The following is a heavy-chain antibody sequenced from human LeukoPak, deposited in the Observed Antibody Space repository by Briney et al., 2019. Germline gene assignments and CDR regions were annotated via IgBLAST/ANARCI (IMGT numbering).Heavy chain of an antibody. V-gene: IGHV1-18*04. J-gene: IGHJ4*02. CDR2: ITPYNGNT. D-gene: IGHD3-3*01. Sequence: GASVKVSCKASGYTFTSYYMHWVRQAPGQGLEWMGWITPYNGNTNYAHKLQGRVTMTTDTSTSTAYMELRSLRSDDTAVYYCARAVPPSLEWFYYWGQGTLVTVSS. CDR1: GYTFTSYY. CDR3: ARAVPPSLEWFYY.